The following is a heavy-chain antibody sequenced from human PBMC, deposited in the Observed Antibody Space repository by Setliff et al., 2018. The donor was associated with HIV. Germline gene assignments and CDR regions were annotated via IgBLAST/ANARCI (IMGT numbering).Heavy chain of an antibody. Sequence: PGESLKISCTASGFTFGDYAMAWVRQAPGKGLEWVGFIRSKAYGGTAEYAASVKGRFTISRDDSRTTAYLQMNNLKTEDTAVYYCTREGFGGYYSYYFDYWGQGTLVTVSS. J-gene: IGHJ4*02. CDR2: IRSKAYGGTA. CDR1: GFTFGDYA. V-gene: IGHV3-49*04. D-gene: IGHD3-22*01. CDR3: TREGFGGYYSYYFDY.